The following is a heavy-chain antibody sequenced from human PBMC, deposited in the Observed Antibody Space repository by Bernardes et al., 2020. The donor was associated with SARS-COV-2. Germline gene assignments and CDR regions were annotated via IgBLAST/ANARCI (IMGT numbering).Heavy chain of an antibody. CDR2: ISSSSSYI. J-gene: IGHJ5*02. Sequence: GGSLRLSCAASGFTFSSYSMNWVRQAPGKGLEWVSSISSSSSYIYYADSVKGRFTISRDNAKNSLYLQMNSLRAEDTAVYYCAREEELAAAGSSWGQGTLVTVSS. V-gene: IGHV3-21*01. CDR3: AREEELAAAGSS. CDR1: GFTFSSYS. D-gene: IGHD6-13*01.